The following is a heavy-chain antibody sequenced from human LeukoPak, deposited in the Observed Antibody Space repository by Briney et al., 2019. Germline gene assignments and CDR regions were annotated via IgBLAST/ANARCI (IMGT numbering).Heavy chain of an antibody. D-gene: IGHD6-19*01. J-gene: IGHJ4*02. V-gene: IGHV3-23*01. CDR2: IGANGGST. CDR1: GFTFSSSV. Sequence: PGGSLRLSCAASGFTFSSSVMIWVRQAPGKGLEWVSGIGANGGSTYYADSVKGRFTISRDTSKNTLYLQMNRLRDEDTAVYYCAKAWSSDWYGYWGQETLVTVSS. CDR3: AKAWSSDWYGY.